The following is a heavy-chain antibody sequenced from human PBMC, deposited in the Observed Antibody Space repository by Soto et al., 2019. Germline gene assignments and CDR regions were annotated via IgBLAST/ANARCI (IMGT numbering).Heavy chain of an antibody. D-gene: IGHD6-13*01. CDR2: IYSGGST. CDR1: GFTVSSNY. J-gene: IGHJ4*02. Sequence: EVQLVESGGGLVQPGGSLRLSCAASGFTVSSNYMSWVRQAPGKGLEWVSVIYSGGSTYYADSVKGRFTISRDNSKNTLYLQMNSLSAEDTDVYYCAALIAAAVVDYWGEGTLVTVSS. CDR3: AALIAAAVVDY. V-gene: IGHV3-66*01.